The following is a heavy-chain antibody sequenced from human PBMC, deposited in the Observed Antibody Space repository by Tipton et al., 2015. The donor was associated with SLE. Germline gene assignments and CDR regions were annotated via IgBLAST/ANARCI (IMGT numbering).Heavy chain of an antibody. CDR2: VYKN. Sequence: LRLSCYVTGVSISNYYWTWIRQSPGKGLEWIGNVYKNYNPSLRSRVTISVDTSKNQFSLKVNSVTAADTAVYYCARVLGGDDPLYYFDVWGRGTLVTVSS. V-gene: IGHV4-59*01. CDR1: GVSISNYY. J-gene: IGHJ2*01. D-gene: IGHD2-21*01. CDR3: ARVLGGDDPLYYFDV.